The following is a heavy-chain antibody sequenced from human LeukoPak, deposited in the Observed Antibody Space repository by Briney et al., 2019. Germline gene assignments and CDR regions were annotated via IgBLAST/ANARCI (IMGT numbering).Heavy chain of an antibody. V-gene: IGHV3-23*01. CDR2: ISGSGGST. Sequence: PGGSLRVSCAASGFTFSSYAMSGVRQAPGKGLEWVSAISGSGGSTYYADSVKGRFTISRDNSKNTLYLQMNSLRAEDTAVYYCAKGYPTAMVTRYDYWGQGTLVTVSS. CDR3: AKGYPTAMVTRYDY. CDR1: GFTFSSYA. D-gene: IGHD5-18*01. J-gene: IGHJ4*02.